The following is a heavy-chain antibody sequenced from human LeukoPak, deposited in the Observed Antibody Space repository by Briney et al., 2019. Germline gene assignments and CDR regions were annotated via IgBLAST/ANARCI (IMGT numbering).Heavy chain of an antibody. J-gene: IGHJ4*02. CDR1: GYTFTTYY. CDR3: ARLGDGYTDY. D-gene: IGHD5-24*01. CDR2: IKPHGGST. Sequence: ASVKVSCKASGYTFTTYYMHWVRQAPGQGLEWMGIIKPHGGSTTYAQKFQGRVTMTRDTSTSTVYMDLSSLRSEDAAVYYCARLGDGYTDYWGQGTLVTVSS. V-gene: IGHV1-46*01.